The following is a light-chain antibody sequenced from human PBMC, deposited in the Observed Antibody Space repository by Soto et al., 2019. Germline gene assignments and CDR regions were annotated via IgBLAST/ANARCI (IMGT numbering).Light chain of an antibody. Sequence: QSPSTLTMFERGRATLCCRACQSVSNNYLALDQQKPGQAPRLLIFNTSSRVTGIPDRFSCSGSGTDFTLTISRLEPEDFAVYYCQHYGRPPRTFPQGTKVEI. CDR1: QSVSNNY. CDR3: QHYGRPPRT. CDR2: NTS. J-gene: IGKJ1*01. V-gene: IGKV3-20*01.